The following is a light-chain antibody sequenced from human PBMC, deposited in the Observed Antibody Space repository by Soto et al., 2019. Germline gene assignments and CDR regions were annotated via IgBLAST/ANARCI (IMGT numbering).Light chain of an antibody. CDR2: GAS. CDR3: QQYNTWPWT. CDR1: HTISSSY. Sequence: IVLTQSPGTLSLSPGERATLSCRASHTISSSYLAWYPQKPGQAPRLLILGASERVTGIPARVRVSGSGKAVTLSISGLQSDDGAVDDGQQYNTWPWTFGQGTKVDIK. J-gene: IGKJ1*01. V-gene: IGKV3-15*01.